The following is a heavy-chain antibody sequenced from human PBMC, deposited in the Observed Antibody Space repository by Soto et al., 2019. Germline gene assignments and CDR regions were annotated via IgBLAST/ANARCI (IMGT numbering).Heavy chain of an antibody. CDR2: MNANVDAT. Sequence: ASVKVSCKASGFTFSTNDINWVRQAPGQGLQWMGWMNANVDATDSPQEFKGRATMTWNASISTAYMELSNLKSDDTAVYYCAREVVDGSSLWLDPWGQGTLVTVSS. V-gene: IGHV1-8*01. CDR3: AREVVDGSSLWLDP. CDR1: GFTFSTND. D-gene: IGHD3-10*01. J-gene: IGHJ5*02.